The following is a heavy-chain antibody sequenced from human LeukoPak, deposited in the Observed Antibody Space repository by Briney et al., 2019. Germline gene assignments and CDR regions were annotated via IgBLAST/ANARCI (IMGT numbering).Heavy chain of an antibody. D-gene: IGHD3-3*01. J-gene: IGHJ5*02. CDR1: GFTFSSYA. CDR2: ISGSGGST. V-gene: IGHV3-23*01. CDR3: AKDEADFWSGYSVNWFDP. Sequence: QPGGSLRLSCAASGFTFSSYAMSWVRQAPGKGLEWVSAISGSGGSTYYADSVKGRFTISRDNSKNTLYLQMNSLRAEDTAVYYCAKDEADFWSGYSVNWFDPWGQGTLVTVSS.